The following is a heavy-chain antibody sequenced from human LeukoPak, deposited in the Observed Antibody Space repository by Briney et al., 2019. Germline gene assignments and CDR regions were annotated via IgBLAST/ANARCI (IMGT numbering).Heavy chain of an antibody. CDR3: ARGSVTRYYYDSSGYYFY. CDR1: GGSFSGYY. D-gene: IGHD3-22*01. CDR2: INHSGST. Sequence: SETLSLTCAVYGGSFSGYYWSWIHQPPGKGLEWIGEINHSGSTNYNPSLKSRVTISVDTSKNQFSLKLSSVTAADTAVYYCARGSVTRYYYDSSGYYFYWGQGTLVTVSS. J-gene: IGHJ4*02. V-gene: IGHV4-34*01.